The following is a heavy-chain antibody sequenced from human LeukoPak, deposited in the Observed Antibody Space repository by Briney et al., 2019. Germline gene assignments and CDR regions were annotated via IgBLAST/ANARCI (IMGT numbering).Heavy chain of an antibody. V-gene: IGHV1-8*01. J-gene: IGHJ5*02. CDR1: GYTFTSYD. CDR3: ARRMPPTMVRGVIIRFDP. Sequence: ASVTVSCKASGYTFTSYDINWVRQATGQGLEWMGWMNPNSGNTGYAQKFQGRVTMTRNTSISTAYMELSSLRSGDTAVYYCARRMPPTMVRGVIIRFDPWGQGTLVSVSS. D-gene: IGHD3-10*01. CDR2: MNPNSGNT.